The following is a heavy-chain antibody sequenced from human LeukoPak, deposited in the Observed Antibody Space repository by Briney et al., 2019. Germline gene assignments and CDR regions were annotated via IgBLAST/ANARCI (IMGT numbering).Heavy chain of an antibody. J-gene: IGHJ5*02. V-gene: IGHV3-53*01. D-gene: IGHD3-22*01. CDR1: GFAVSDNY. CDR3: ARHDSWAGWFDP. CDR2: IYSGGTT. Sequence: PGGSLRLSCAASGFAVSDNYMSWVRQARGKGLEWVSVIYSGGTTYSADSVKGRFTISRDNSKNTLYLQMNSLRAEDTAVYYCARHDSWAGWFDPWGQGTLVTVSS.